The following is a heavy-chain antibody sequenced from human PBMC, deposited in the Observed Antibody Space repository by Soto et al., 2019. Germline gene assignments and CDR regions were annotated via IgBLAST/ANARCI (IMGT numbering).Heavy chain of an antibody. D-gene: IGHD3-3*02. V-gene: IGHV1-18*01. CDR3: ARDNFHFWSGYCFET. CDR1: GYTFTSYG. J-gene: IGHJ5*02. Sequence: ASVKVSCKASGYTFTSYGISWVRQAPGQGLEWMGWISAYNGNTNYAQKLQGRVTMTTDTSTSTAYMELRSLRSDDTAVYYCARDNFHFWSGYCFETWGKGTLVTVS. CDR2: ISAYNGNT.